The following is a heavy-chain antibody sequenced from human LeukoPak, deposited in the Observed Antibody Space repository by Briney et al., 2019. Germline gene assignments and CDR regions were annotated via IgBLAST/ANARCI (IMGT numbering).Heavy chain of an antibody. Sequence: AGSLRLSCSASGFTFSSYSMHWVRQTPGKGLEYVSGFSTNGVSTYYADSVKGRFTISRENSKNTLYLQMSSLRAEDTAVYYCVKVRYAYGSGSYFSWGQGTLVTVSS. CDR2: FSTNGVST. V-gene: IGHV3-64D*06. CDR3: VKVRYAYGSGSYFS. J-gene: IGHJ4*02. D-gene: IGHD3-10*01. CDR1: GFTFSSYS.